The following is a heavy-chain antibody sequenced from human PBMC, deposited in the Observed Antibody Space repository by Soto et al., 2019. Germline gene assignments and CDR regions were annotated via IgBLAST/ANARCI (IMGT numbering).Heavy chain of an antibody. D-gene: IGHD2-15*01. CDR3: ARDDILCSGGSFYGGPMDV. Sequence: EVQLVESGGGLVQPGGSLRLSCAASGFTVSSKYMSWVRQAPGKGLEWVSLIQSGGTTYYADSVKGRFTISRDSSKNMLHLQMDSLRAEDTAVYYCARDDILCSGGSFYGGPMDVWGKGTTVTVSS. J-gene: IGHJ6*03. V-gene: IGHV3-66*01. CDR2: IQSGGTT. CDR1: GFTVSSKY.